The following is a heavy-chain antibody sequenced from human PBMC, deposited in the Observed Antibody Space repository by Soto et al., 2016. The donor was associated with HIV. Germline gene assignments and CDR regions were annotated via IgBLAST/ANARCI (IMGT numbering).Heavy chain of an antibody. CDR3: ARRRRSAGAKSLLIFYMDV. Sequence: EVQLVESGGDIVRPGKSLRVSCVVSGFKFTDYGMTWVRQAPGKGLEWVSSINWNGSVINYVNSVEGRFTVSRDNTKNVVYLQLSDLRVEDTALYYCARRRRSAGAKSLLIFYMDVWGKGT. CDR2: INWNGSVI. V-gene: IGHV3-20*04. CDR1: GFKFTDYG. D-gene: IGHD2-8*01. J-gene: IGHJ6*03.